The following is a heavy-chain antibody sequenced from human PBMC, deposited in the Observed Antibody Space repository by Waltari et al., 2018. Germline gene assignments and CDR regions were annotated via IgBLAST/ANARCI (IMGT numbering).Heavy chain of an antibody. CDR1: GFTFSSYS. CDR3: ATRPAGDSSGWYGGSDY. V-gene: IGHV3-21*01. J-gene: IGHJ4*02. Sequence: EVQLVESGGGLVKPGGSLRLSCAASGFTFSSYSMNWVRQAPGKGLEWVSSSSSSSSYIYYADSVKGRFTISRDNAKNSLYLQMNSLRAEDTAVYYCATRPAGDSSGWYGGSDYWGQGTLVTVSS. D-gene: IGHD6-19*01. CDR2: SSSSSSYI.